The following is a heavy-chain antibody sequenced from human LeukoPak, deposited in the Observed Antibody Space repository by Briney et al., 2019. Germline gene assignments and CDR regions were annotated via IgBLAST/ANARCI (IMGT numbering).Heavy chain of an antibody. D-gene: IGHD4-17*01. J-gene: IGHJ4*02. CDR1: GFTFSDYY. CDR2: ISSSGGTI. Sequence: GGSLRLSCAASGFTFSDYYMSWIRQAPGKGLEWVSYISSSGGTIYYADSVKGRFTISRDNAKNSLYLQMNSLRAEDTATYYCAKLSRGEPNDYWGQGTLVTVSS. V-gene: IGHV3-11*01. CDR3: AKLSRGEPNDY.